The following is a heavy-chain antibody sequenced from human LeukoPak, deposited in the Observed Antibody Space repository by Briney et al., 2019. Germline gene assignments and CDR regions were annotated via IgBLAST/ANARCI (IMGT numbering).Heavy chain of an antibody. V-gene: IGHV3-9*01. Sequence: PGGSLRLSCAASGFTFDDYAMHWVRQAPGKGLEWVSGISWNSGSIGYADSVKGRFTISRDNAMNSLYLQMNSLRAEDTALYYCATSTLGAFDIWGQGTMVTVSS. CDR3: ATSTLGAFDI. J-gene: IGHJ3*02. CDR2: ISWNSGSI. D-gene: IGHD1-1*01. CDR1: GFTFDDYA.